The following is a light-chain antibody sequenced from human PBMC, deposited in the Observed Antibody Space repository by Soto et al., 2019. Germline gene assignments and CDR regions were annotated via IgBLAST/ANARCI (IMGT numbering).Light chain of an antibody. Sequence: IVMTQSPATLSVSPRDRATPSCKASQSVSSNLAWYQQKPGLAPRLLIYGASTRATGIPARFSGSGSGTEFTLTICSLQPEDFATYYCQQSYSTPWAFGQGTKVDIK. V-gene: IGKV3-15*01. CDR1: QSVSSN. CDR3: QQSYSTPWA. J-gene: IGKJ1*01. CDR2: GAS.